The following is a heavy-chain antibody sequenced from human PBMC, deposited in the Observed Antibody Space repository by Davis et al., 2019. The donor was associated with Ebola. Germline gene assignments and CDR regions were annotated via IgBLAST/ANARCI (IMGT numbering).Heavy chain of an antibody. CDR2: VDPRDSYA. Sequence: GESLKISCKASGYSFTSNWISWVRQMPGKGLEWMGRVDPRDSYANYSPSFQGHVTISTDKSINTAFLQWSSLRSSDTAIYFCARQEALWGVIDYWGQGTLVTVSS. V-gene: IGHV5-10-1*01. CDR3: ARQEALWGVIDY. J-gene: IGHJ4*02. CDR1: GYSFTSNW. D-gene: IGHD3-16*01.